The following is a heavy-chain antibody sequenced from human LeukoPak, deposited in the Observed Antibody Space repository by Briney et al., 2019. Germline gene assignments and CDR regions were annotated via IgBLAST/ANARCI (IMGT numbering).Heavy chain of an antibody. D-gene: IGHD6-13*01. V-gene: IGHV4-59*01. CDR1: GGSISSYY. J-gene: IGHJ2*01. Sequence: SEPLSLTCTVSGGSISSYYWSWIRQPPGKGLEWIGYIYYSGSTNYNPSLKSRVTISVDTSKNQFSLKLSAVTAADTAVYYCARGLQQLVPYFNLWARGTLVTVSS. CDR2: IYYSGST. CDR3: ARGLQQLVPYFNL.